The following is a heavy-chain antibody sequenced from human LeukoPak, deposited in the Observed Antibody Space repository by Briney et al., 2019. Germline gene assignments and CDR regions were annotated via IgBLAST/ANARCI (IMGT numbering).Heavy chain of an antibody. CDR1: GFTFSSYS. J-gene: IGHJ4*02. D-gene: IGHD2-2*01. Sequence: GGSLRLSCAASGFTFSSYSMNWVRQAPGKGLEWVSSISSSSSYIYYADSVKGRLTISRDNAKNSLYLQMNSLRAEDTAVYYCARGGGGYCSSTSCYEIDYWGQGTLVTVSS. V-gene: IGHV3-21*01. CDR3: ARGGGGYCSSTSCYEIDY. CDR2: ISSSSSYI.